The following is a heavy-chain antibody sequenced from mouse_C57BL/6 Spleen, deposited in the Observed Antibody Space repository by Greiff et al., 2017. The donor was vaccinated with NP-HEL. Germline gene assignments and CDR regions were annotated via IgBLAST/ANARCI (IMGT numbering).Heavy chain of an antibody. Sequence: VKLQESGPELVKPGASVKISCKASGYAFSSSWMNWVKQRPGKGLEWIGRIYPGDGDTNYNGKFKGKATLTADKSSSTAYMQLSSLTSEDSAVYFCARGGARWFAYWGQGTLVTVSA. CDR2: IYPGDGDT. V-gene: IGHV1-82*01. CDR3: ARGGARWFAY. CDR1: GYAFSSSW. J-gene: IGHJ3*01. D-gene: IGHD3-1*01.